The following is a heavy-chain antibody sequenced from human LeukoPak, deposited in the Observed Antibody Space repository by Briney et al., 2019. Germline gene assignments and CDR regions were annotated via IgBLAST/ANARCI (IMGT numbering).Heavy chain of an antibody. CDR3: ARGRSYYDSSDYHETGFGY. CDR2: MNPNSGST. J-gene: IGHJ4*02. Sequence: ASVKVSCKASGYTFTSYDINWVRQATGQGLEWMGWMNPNSGSTGYAQKFQGRVTITRNTSISTAYMELSGLRSDDTAVYFCARGRSYYDSSDYHETGFGYWGQGTLVTVSS. V-gene: IGHV1-8*03. D-gene: IGHD3-22*01. CDR1: GYTFTSYD.